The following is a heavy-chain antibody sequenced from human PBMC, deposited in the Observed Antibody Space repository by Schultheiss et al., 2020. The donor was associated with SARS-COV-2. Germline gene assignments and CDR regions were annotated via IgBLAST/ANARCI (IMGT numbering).Heavy chain of an antibody. Sequence: GGSLRLSCAASGFTFSSYWMHWVRQAPGKGLVWVSRINSDGSSTSYADSVKGRFTISRDNAKNSLYLQMNSLRAEDTAVYYCAREEALLVGGAFDIWGQGTMVTVSS. CDR1: GFTFSSYW. D-gene: IGHD3-16*01. CDR3: AREEALLVGGAFDI. V-gene: IGHV3-74*01. CDR2: INSDGSST. J-gene: IGHJ3*02.